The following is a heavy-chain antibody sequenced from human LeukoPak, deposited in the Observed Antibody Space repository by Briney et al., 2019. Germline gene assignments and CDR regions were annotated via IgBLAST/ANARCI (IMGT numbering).Heavy chain of an antibody. Sequence: GESLKISCKGFGHSFSSYWIAWVRQMPGKGLEWMGIIYPGDSDTRYSPSFQGQVTISVDKSISTAYLQWNSLKASDTAIYYCARERGGGAPLDYWGQGTLVTVSS. CDR3: ARERGGGAPLDY. D-gene: IGHD3-10*01. J-gene: IGHJ4*02. CDR2: IYPGDSDT. V-gene: IGHV5-51*03. CDR1: GHSFSSYW.